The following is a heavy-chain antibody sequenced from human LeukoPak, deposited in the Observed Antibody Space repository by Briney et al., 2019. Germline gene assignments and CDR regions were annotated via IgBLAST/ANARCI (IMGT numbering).Heavy chain of an antibody. Sequence: PSETLSLTCTVSGGSISSYYWSWIRQPPGKGLEWIGYIYYSGSTYYNPSLKSRVTISVDTSKNQFSLKLSSVTAADTAVYYCARASVRFGEFRYFDYWGQGTLVTVSS. CDR3: ARASVRFGEFRYFDY. D-gene: IGHD3-10*01. CDR1: GGSISSYY. J-gene: IGHJ4*02. CDR2: IYYSGST. V-gene: IGHV4-59*12.